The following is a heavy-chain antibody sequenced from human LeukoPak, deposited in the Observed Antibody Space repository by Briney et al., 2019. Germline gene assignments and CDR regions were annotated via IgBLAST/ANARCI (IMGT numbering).Heavy chain of an antibody. Sequence: GSLRLSCAASGFTFSSYAMSWVRQAAGKGLEWVSVISGSGGNTYYAASVKGRFTISRDNSKNTLYLQMNSLRAEDTAVYYCAKGALGWLYTLDYWGQGTLVTVSS. V-gene: IGHV3-23*01. CDR1: GFTFSSYA. CDR3: AKGALGWLYTLDY. CDR2: ISGSGGNT. D-gene: IGHD3-22*01. J-gene: IGHJ4*02.